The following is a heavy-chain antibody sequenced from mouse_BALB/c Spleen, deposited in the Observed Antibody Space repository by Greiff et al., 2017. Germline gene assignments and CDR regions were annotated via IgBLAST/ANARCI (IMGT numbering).Heavy chain of an antibody. J-gene: IGHJ3*01. CDR1: GYAFTNYL. CDR2: INPGSGGT. V-gene: IGHV1-54*01. Sequence: QVHVKQSGAELVRPGTSVKVSCKASGYAFTNYLIEWVKQRPGQGLEWIGVINPGSGGTNYNEKFKGKATLTADKSSSTAYMQLSSLTSDDSAVYFCARKGGFFPFAYWGQGTLVTVSA. CDR3: ARKGGFFPFAY.